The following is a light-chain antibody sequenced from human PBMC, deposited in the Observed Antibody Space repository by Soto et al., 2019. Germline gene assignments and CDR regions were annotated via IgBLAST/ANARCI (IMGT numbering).Light chain of an antibody. V-gene: IGKV3-11*01. J-gene: IGKJ1*01. CDR2: ESS. CDR3: QQRSTWPQT. CDR1: QSVSNNY. Sequence: EIVLTQSPGTMSLSPGESATLSGRASQSVSNNYLAWYQQKPGQAHRLLIYESSNRATGIPARFSGSGSGTDFSLTISSLEPEDFAVYYCQQRSTWPQTFGQGNKVDIK.